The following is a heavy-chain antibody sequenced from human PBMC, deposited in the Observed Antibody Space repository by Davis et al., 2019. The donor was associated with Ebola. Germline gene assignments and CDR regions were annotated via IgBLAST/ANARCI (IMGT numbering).Heavy chain of an antibody. CDR3: AIQVVGQTRIFDF. CDR1: GGSIGSSNYY. D-gene: IGHD2-15*01. Sequence: MPSETLSLTCSVSGGSIGSSNYYCSWLRQPPGKGLEWIGSLFYTGTTYFNPSLNSRVAVSVDTSRNHFSLKLSSVTATDTATYYCAIQVVGQTRIFDFWGQGTLVTVSS. J-gene: IGHJ4*02. V-gene: IGHV4-39*02. CDR2: LFYTGTT.